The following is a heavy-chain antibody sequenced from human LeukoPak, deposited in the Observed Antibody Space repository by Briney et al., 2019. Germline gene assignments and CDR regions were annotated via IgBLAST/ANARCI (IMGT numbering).Heavy chain of an antibody. V-gene: IGHV3-33*01. CDR3: ARDVQAGPGY. CDR1: GFTFSNFG. CDR2: IWYDGSNK. Sequence: GGSLRLSCAASGFTFSNFGMHWVRQAPGKGLEWVAMIWYDGSNKYYVDSVKGRFTISRDNSRNTVYLQMNSLRAEDSAVYYCARDVQAGPGYWGQGSLVTVSS. J-gene: IGHJ4*02. D-gene: IGHD6-19*01.